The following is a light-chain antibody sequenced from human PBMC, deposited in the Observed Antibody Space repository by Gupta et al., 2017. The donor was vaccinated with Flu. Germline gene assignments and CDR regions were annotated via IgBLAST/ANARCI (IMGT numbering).Light chain of an antibody. Sequence: EIVLTQSPVPLSLSPGETATPSCGTSQSLSNNYFAWYQQRPGQAPRLLIYDVSRRATGIPDRFSGSGSGTDFTLTISRLEPEDFAVYYCQQDDFSPQTFGRGTKVEIK. CDR2: DVS. CDR3: QQDDFSPQT. J-gene: IGKJ1*01. V-gene: IGKV3D-20*01. CDR1: QSLSNNY.